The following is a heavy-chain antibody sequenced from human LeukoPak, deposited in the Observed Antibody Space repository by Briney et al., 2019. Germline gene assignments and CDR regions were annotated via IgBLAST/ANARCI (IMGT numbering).Heavy chain of an antibody. CDR2: IYPGDSEV. CDR3: VRLDTGGFYFSDY. CDR1: GHSFSYW. V-gene: IGHV5-51*01. D-gene: IGHD3-22*01. J-gene: IGHJ4*02. Sequence: GESLKISCKGSGHSFSYWSGWLRQIPGKGLDWMGIIYPGDSEVRYSPPFQGQVTISADRSISTAYLQWISLKASDTAMYYCVRLDTGGFYFSDYWGQGTLVTVSS.